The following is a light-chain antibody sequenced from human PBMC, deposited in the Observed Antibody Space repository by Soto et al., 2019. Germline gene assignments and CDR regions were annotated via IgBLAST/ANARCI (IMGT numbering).Light chain of an antibody. CDR3: QQYGSSPYT. Sequence: EIVLTQSPGTLSLYPGERATLSCTASQSVSSSYLAWYQQKPGQAPRLLIYGASSRATGIPDRFSGSGSGTDFTLTISRLEPEEFAVYYCQQYGSSPYTFGQGTRLEIK. V-gene: IGKV3-20*01. J-gene: IGKJ2*01. CDR1: QSVSSSY. CDR2: GAS.